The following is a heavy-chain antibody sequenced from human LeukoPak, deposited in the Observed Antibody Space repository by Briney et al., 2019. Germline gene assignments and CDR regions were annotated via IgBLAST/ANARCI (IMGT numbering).Heavy chain of an antibody. CDR3: ARGQKYRNGYTVTELGSGYFDY. Sequence: PSETLSLTCTVSGGSISSGSYSWSWIRQPAGKGLDWIGRIYKSGSTNYNPSLKSRVTISVDTSKNQFSLTLSSVTAADTAVYYCARGQKYRNGYTVTELGSGYFDYWGQGTLVTVSS. CDR1: GGSISSGSYS. CDR2: IYKSGST. V-gene: IGHV4-61*10. J-gene: IGHJ4*02. D-gene: IGHD5-18*01.